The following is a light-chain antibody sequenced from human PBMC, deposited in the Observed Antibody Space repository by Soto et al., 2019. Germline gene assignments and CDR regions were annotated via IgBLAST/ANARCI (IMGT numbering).Light chain of an antibody. Sequence: QSALTQPPSASGSPGQAVTISCTGTSSDVGAHGYVSWYQQNPGKAPKLMLYEVNKRPSGGPDRFSGSKSGNTASLTVSGLQAEDEGNYYCSSYAGGNNWVFGGGTKVTVL. CDR3: SSYAGGNNWV. CDR2: EVN. V-gene: IGLV2-8*01. CDR1: SSDVGAHGY. J-gene: IGLJ3*02.